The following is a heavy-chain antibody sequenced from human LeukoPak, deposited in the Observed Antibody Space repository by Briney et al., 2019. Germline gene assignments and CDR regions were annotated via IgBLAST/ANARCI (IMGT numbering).Heavy chain of an antibody. CDR1: GFTFSSNR. J-gene: IGHJ6*02. D-gene: IGHD6-13*01. Sequence: GGSLRLSCVASGFTFSSNRMHWVRQGPGKGLVWVSRINSDGSETRHADSVKGRFTISRDNAKNTLYLQMNSLRAEDTAVYYCARLRPYSSSWYAYYGMDVWGQGTTVTVSS. CDR3: ARLRPYSSSWYAYYGMDV. CDR2: INSDGSET. V-gene: IGHV3-74*01.